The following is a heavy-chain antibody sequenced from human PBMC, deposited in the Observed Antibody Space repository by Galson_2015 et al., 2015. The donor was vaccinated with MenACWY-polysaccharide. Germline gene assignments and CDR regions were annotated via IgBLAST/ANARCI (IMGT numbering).Heavy chain of an antibody. J-gene: IGHJ5*02. D-gene: IGHD6-13*01. CDR1: GYTFTGYY. V-gene: IGHV1-2*06. Sequence: SVKVSCKASGYTFTGYYMHWVRQAPGQGLEWMGRINPNSGGTNYAQKFQGRVTMTRDTSISTAYMELSRLRSDDTAVYYCARPNRRGVAAAGTGWFDPWGQGTLVTVSS. CDR2: INPNSGGT. CDR3: ARPNRRGVAAAGTGWFDP.